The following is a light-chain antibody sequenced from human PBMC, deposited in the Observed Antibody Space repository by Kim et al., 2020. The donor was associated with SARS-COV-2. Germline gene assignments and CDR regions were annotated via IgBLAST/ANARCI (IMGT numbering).Light chain of an antibody. Sequence: SAYVGVRATFTYRARQTISACLAWYQQKPGLARKVLIDRASSLQSEVPSRVSGSESGTEFTLAINSMQPDDFATYYCLQYHSYPYTFGQGTKLEI. CDR1: QTISAC. V-gene: IGKV1-5*03. CDR2: RAS. CDR3: LQYHSYPYT. J-gene: IGKJ2*01.